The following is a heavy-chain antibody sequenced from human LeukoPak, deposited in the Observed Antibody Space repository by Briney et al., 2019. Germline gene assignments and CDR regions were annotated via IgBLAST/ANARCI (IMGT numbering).Heavy chain of an antibody. CDR1: GGTFSSYA. CDR3: ARGADDYGDYWNWFDP. Sequence: SVKVSCKASGGTFSSYAISWVRQAPGQGLEWMGRIIPIFGTANYAQKFQGRVTITTDVSTSTAYMELSSLRSEDTAVYYCARGADDYGDYWNWFDPWGQGTLVTVSS. J-gene: IGHJ5*02. D-gene: IGHD4-17*01. CDR2: IIPIFGTA. V-gene: IGHV1-69*05.